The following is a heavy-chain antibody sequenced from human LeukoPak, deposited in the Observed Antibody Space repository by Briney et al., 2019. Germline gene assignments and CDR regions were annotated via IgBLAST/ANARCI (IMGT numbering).Heavy chain of an antibody. Sequence: SETLSLTCSVSGGSITNSYWSWIRQPPGKGLEWIGYIYYTGSTTYSPPYKSRVTISVDTSRNQISLKLTSVTAADTAVYYCARHVAVGETAWGQGILVTVFS. CDR3: ARHVAVGETA. CDR1: GGSITNSY. D-gene: IGHD1-26*01. V-gene: IGHV4-59*08. CDR2: IYYTGST. J-gene: IGHJ5*02.